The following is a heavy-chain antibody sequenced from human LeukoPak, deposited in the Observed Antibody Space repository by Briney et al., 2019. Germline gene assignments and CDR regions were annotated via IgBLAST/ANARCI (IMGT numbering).Heavy chain of an antibody. CDR1: GFTFSTYV. Sequence: GGSLRLSCSVSGFTFSTYVMHWVRQAPGKGLEYVSAISSNGDNTYYADSVKGRFTISRDNSKNTLYLQMSRLGADYTAVYYCVSGTGYWGQGALVTASS. CDR2: ISSNGDNT. V-gene: IGHV3-64D*06. CDR3: VSGTGY. J-gene: IGHJ4*02. D-gene: IGHD1-26*01.